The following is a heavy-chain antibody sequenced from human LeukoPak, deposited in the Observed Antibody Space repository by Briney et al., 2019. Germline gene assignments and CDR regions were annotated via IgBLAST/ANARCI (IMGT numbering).Heavy chain of an antibody. J-gene: IGHJ3*02. CDR1: GESFSGYY. V-gene: IGHV4-34*01. CDR2: INHSGST. Sequence: SETLSLTCAVYGESFSGYYWSWIRQPPGKGLEWIGEINHSGSTNYKPSLKSRVTISVDTSKYQFSLKLSSVTAADTAVYYCARAGSAAGTKGDAFDIWGQGTMVTVSS. CDR3: ARAGSAAGTKGDAFDI. D-gene: IGHD6-13*01.